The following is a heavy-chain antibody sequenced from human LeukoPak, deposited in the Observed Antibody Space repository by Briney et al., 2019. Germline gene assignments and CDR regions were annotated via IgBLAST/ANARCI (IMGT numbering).Heavy chain of an antibody. CDR3: ARGQYYDVLTGNYKNWFDP. CDR1: GGSFSGHY. Sequence: SETLSLTCVVYGGSFSGHYWSWIRQRPGMGLEWIGEIDYSGSTNYNPSLKSRVTISGDTSKNQFSLKLSSVTAADTAVYYCARGQYYDVLTGNYKNWFDPWGQGTLVTVSS. CDR2: IDYSGST. V-gene: IGHV4-34*01. D-gene: IGHD3-9*01. J-gene: IGHJ5*02.